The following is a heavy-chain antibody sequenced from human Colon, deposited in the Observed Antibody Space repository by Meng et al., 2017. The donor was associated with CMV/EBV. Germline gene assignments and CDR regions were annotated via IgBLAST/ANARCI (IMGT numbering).Heavy chain of an antibody. CDR3: ARGRPNWSGVLDY. D-gene: IGHD1-1*01. Sequence: HVQLGQSGAEVKEPGALVLVACRSSGYTFTSYGINWVRQAPGQGLEGMGWVSGSTGYTNRAQKFQGRVTMTTDTSTSTAYLALTSLTSNDTAVYYCARGRPNWSGVLDYWGQGTLVTVSS. CDR1: GYTFTSYG. V-gene: IGHV1-18*01. J-gene: IGHJ4*02. CDR2: VSGSTGYT.